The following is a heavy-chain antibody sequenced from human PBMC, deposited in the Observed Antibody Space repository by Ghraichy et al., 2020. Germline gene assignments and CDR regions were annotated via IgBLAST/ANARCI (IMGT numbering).Heavy chain of an antibody. V-gene: IGHV3-23*01. CDR2: ISGSGGTT. CDR1: GFTFSSCA. CDR3: AKDGTSWYPKYFQY. D-gene: IGHD6-13*01. J-gene: IGHJ1*01. Sequence: GGSLRLSCAASGFTFSSCAMSWVRQAPGRGLEWVSAISGSGGTTYFADSVKGRFTISRDNSENTLYLQMNSLRAEDTAIYYCAKDGTSWYPKYFQYWGQGTLVTVSS.